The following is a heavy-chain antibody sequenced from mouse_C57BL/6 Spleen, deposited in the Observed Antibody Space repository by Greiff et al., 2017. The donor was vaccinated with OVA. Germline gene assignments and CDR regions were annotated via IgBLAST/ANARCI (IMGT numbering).Heavy chain of an antibody. D-gene: IGHD2-3*01. CDR2: IYPSDSET. J-gene: IGHJ2*01. V-gene: IGHV1-61*01. CDR3: AREGDGYYAGNFDY. Sequence: QVQLQQPGAELVRPGSSVKLSCKASGYTFTSYWMDWVKQRPGQGLEWIGNIYPSDSETHYNQKFKDKATLTVDKSSSTAYMQLSSLTSEDSAVYYCAREGDGYYAGNFDYWGQGTTLTVSS. CDR1: GYTFTSYW.